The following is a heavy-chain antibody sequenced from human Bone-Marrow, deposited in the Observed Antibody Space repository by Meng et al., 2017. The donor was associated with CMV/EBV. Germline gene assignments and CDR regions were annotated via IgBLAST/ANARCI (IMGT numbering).Heavy chain of an antibody. CDR3: ARRIGGSFHYGTDV. V-gene: IGHV1-2*02. D-gene: IGHD1-26*01. Sequence: GESLKISCAASGFTFSSYGMHWVRQAPGQGLEWMGWINPNSGGTNYAQKFQGRVTVTRDTSISTAYMELSSLRSDDTAVYYCARRIGGSFHYGTDVWGQGTTVTVSS. CDR1: GFTFSSYG. J-gene: IGHJ6*02. CDR2: INPNSGGT.